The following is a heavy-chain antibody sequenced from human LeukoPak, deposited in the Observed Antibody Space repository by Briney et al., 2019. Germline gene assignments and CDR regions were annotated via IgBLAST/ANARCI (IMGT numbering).Heavy chain of an antibody. CDR3: ARGRSDSSGYYSDY. D-gene: IGHD3-22*01. Sequence: GGSLRLSCAASGFTFSSYSMNWVRQAPGKGLEWVSYISSSSSTIYYADSVKGRFTISRDNAKNSLYLQMNSLRAEDTAVYCCARGRSDSSGYYSDYWGQGTLVTVSS. CDR2: ISSSSSTI. V-gene: IGHV3-48*04. J-gene: IGHJ4*02. CDR1: GFTFSSYS.